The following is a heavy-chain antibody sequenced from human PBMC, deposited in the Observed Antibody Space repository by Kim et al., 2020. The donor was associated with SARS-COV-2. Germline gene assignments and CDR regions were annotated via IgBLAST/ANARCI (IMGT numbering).Heavy chain of an antibody. D-gene: IGHD5-12*01. CDR2: YSGST. CDR3: ARGATYDY. J-gene: IGHJ4*02. V-gene: IGHV4-59*09. Sequence: YSGSTNYNPSLKSRVTISVDTSKNQFSLKLSSVTAADTAVYYCARGATYDYWGQGTLVTVSS.